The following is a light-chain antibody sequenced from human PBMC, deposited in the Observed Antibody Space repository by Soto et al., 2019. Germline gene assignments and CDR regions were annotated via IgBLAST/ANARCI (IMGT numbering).Light chain of an antibody. Sequence: DIQMTQSRSSVSASVGGRVTITCRASQGISSWLAWYQQKPWKAPKVLIYHASNLQSWFPSRFSGSGCGTEFTLTIRTLQPEDFATYYCQQAISIPPSLGHGTRRQIK. CDR2: HAS. CDR1: QGISSW. J-gene: IGKJ5*01. CDR3: QQAISIPPS. V-gene: IGKV1-12*01.